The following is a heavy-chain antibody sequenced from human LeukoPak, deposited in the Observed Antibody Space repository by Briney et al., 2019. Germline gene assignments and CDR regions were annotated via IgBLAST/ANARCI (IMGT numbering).Heavy chain of an antibody. J-gene: IGHJ4*02. Sequence: PGGSLRLSCAASGFTFSNAWMSWVRQAPGKGLEWVSAISGSGGSPYYADSVKGRFTISRDNSKNTLYLQMNSLRAEDTAVYYCAKDGYSSGWPDYFDYWGQGTLVTVSS. CDR2: ISGSGGSP. D-gene: IGHD6-19*01. CDR1: GFTFSNAW. CDR3: AKDGYSSGWPDYFDY. V-gene: IGHV3-23*01.